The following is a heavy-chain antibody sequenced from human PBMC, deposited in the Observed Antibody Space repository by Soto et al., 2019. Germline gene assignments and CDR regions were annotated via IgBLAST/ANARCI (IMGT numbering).Heavy chain of an antibody. D-gene: IGHD6-6*01. V-gene: IGHV4-39*01. J-gene: IGHJ5*02. CDR2: IYYSGST. Sequence: SETLSLTCTVSGGSISSSSYYWGWIRQPPGKGLEWIGSIYYSGSTYYNPSLKSRVTISVDTSKNQFSLKLSSVTAADTAVYYCARQREYSSSSQFDPWGQGTLVTVSS. CDR3: ARQREYSSSSQFDP. CDR1: GGSISSSSYY.